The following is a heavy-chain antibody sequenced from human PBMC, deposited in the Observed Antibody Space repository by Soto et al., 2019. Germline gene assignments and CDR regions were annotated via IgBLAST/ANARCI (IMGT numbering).Heavy chain of an antibody. V-gene: IGHV4-39*01. CDR3: ASLEGLATISYYFDF. CDR1: DDSINSDKYY. J-gene: IGHJ4*02. CDR2: IYYRGNA. D-gene: IGHD3-9*01. Sequence: QLQLQESGPGLVKPSETLSLTCSVSDDSINSDKYYWGWIRQPPGKGLEWIGSIYYRGNAYYNPSLQTRVTISLDKSRSQCSLKLNSGTAADSAVYFCASLEGLATISYYFDFWGPGALVTVSS.